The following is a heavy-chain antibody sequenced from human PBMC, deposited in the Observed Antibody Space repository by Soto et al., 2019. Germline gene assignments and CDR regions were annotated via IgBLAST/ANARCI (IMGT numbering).Heavy chain of an antibody. D-gene: IGHD3-3*01. J-gene: IGHJ3*02. Sequence: ASVKVSCKASGYTFTGYYMHWVRQAPGQVLEWMGWINPNSGGTNYAQKFQGWVTMTRDTSISTAYMELSRLRSDDTAVYYCARDRAHYDFWSGYQTHAFDIWGQGTMVTVSS. V-gene: IGHV1-2*04. CDR1: GYTFTGYY. CDR3: ARDRAHYDFWSGYQTHAFDI. CDR2: INPNSGGT.